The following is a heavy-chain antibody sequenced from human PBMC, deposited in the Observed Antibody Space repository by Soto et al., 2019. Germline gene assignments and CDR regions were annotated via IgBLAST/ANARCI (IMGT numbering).Heavy chain of an antibody. Sequence: LGESLKISCKGSGHIFTNYWIAWVRQMPGKGLEWMGIIYPSNSNTRHSPSFQGQVTISVDKSINTAYLQWSSLKASDTAMYYCAGLVGSGYGHNSFDIWGQGTMLTVSS. CDR2: IYPSNSNT. V-gene: IGHV5-51*01. CDR1: GHIFTNYW. D-gene: IGHD5-18*01. CDR3: AGLVGSGYGHNSFDI. J-gene: IGHJ3*02.